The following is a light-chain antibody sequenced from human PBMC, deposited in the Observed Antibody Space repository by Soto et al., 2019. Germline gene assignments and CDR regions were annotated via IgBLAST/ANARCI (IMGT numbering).Light chain of an antibody. Sequence: EIVMTQSPATLSVSPGERATLSCRASQSVSINLAWYQQKPGQAPRLLIYGASTRATGIPARFSGSGSGTEFTLILSSLQSEDFAVYYCQQYNNWPPWTFGQGTKVDIK. CDR2: GAS. CDR1: QSVSIN. J-gene: IGKJ1*01. CDR3: QQYNNWPPWT. V-gene: IGKV3-15*01.